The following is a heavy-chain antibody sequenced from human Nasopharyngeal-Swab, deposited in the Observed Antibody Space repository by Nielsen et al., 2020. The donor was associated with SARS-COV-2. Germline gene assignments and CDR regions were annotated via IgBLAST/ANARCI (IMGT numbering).Heavy chain of an antibody. V-gene: IGHV4-39*01. CDR2: IYYNGNT. CDR3: VRSSSWYYFDY. CDR1: GDSIAYSTFY. Sequence: SETLSLTCTVSGDSIAYSTFYWGWIRQPPGKGLEWIGNIYYNGNTYQNPSLKSRLTISVDKSKNQFSLQLSSVTAADTAVYYCVRSSSWYYFDYWAQVTQFTVSS. D-gene: IGHD6-13*01. J-gene: IGHJ4*02.